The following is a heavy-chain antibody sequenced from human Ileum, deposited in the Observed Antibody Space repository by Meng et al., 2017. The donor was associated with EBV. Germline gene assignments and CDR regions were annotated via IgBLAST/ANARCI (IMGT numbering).Heavy chain of an antibody. D-gene: IGHD3-10*01. CDR1: GGSISSSSYY. Sequence: LQRRQLAPGLVKPSETPALTCTVSGGSISSSSYYWGWIRQPPGKGLEWIGSIYYSGSTYYNPSLKSRVTISVDTSKNQFSLKLSSVTAADTAVYYCARDRSGSYYSPTFDYWGQGTLVTVSS. CDR2: IYYSGST. J-gene: IGHJ4*02. CDR3: ARDRSGSYYSPTFDY. V-gene: IGHV4-39*07.